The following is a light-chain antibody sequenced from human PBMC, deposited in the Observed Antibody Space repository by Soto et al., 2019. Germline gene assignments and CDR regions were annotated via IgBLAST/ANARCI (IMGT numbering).Light chain of an antibody. CDR2: GTS. CDR3: QQRSNWPCT. CDR1: QIVSNNY. V-gene: IGKV3D-20*02. J-gene: IGKJ1*01. Sequence: EILVTQSPGTLSLSPGERATLSCRASQIVSNNYLAWYQQKPGQAPRLLIYGTSNRATGIPARFSGSGSGTDFTLTISSLEPEDFAVYYCQQRSNWPCTFGQGTKVDIK.